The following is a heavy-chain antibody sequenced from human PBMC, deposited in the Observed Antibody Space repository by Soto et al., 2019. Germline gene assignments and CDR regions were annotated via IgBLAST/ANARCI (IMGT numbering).Heavy chain of an antibody. CDR1: GFTFSSYA. CDR3: ASHANYYDSSGYYAGWFDP. J-gene: IGHJ5*02. V-gene: IGHV3-30*04. Sequence: GGSLRLSCAASGFTFSSYAMHWVRQAPGKGLEWVAVISYDGTSYYADSVKGRFTISRDNSKNTLYLQMNSLRAEDTAVYYCASHANYYDSSGYYAGWFDPWGQGTLVTVSS. CDR2: ISYDGTS. D-gene: IGHD3-22*01.